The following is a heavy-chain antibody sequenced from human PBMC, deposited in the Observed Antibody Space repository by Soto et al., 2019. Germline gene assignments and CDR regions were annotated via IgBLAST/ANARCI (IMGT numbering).Heavy chain of an antibody. V-gene: IGHV1-2*04. CDR3: ARGNTVLRFLEWLFPRVYGMDV. Sequence: ASVKVSCKASGYTFTSYYMHWVRQAPGQGLEWMGWINPNSGGTNYAQKFQGWVTMTRDTSISTAYMELSRLRSDDTAVYYCARGNTVLRFLEWLFPRVYGMDVWGQGTTVTVSS. D-gene: IGHD3-3*01. J-gene: IGHJ6*02. CDR1: GYTFTSYY. CDR2: INPNSGGT.